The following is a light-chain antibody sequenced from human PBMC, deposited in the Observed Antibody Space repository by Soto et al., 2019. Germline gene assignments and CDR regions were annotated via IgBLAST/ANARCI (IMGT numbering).Light chain of an antibody. CDR3: QQYNNWPPWT. V-gene: IGKV3-15*01. CDR2: GAA. CDR1: QSVSSN. Sequence: EIVMTQSPATLSVSPWERATLSCMSSQSVSSNLAWYQQKPGQAPRLLIYGAATRATGIPDRFSGSGSGTEFTLTISSLQSEDFAVYYCQQYNNWPPWTFGQGTMV. J-gene: IGKJ1*01.